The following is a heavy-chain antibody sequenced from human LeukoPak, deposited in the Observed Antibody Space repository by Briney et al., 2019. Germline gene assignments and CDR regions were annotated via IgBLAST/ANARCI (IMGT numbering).Heavy chain of an antibody. Sequence: PSETLSLTCTVSGGSVSSYYWSWIRQPPGKGLEWIGYMYYSGSTNYNPSLKSRVTISIDTSKNQFSLKLNSVTAADTAVYYCARFPHYYDSSNSYVRFYFDYWAQGSLVTVSS. V-gene: IGHV4-59*02. CDR2: MYYSGST. D-gene: IGHD3-22*01. J-gene: IGHJ4*02. CDR1: GGSVSSYY. CDR3: ARFPHYYDSSNSYVRFYFDY.